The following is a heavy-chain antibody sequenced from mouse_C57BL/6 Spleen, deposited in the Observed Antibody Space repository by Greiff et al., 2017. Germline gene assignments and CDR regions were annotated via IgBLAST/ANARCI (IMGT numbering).Heavy chain of an antibody. V-gene: IGHV1-61*01. CDR2: IYPSDSET. J-gene: IGHJ4*01. D-gene: IGHD1-1*01. Sequence: QVQLQQPGAELVRPGSSVKLSCKASGYTFTSYWMDWVKQRPGQGLEWIGNIYPSDSETHYNQKFKDKATLTVDKSSSTAYMQLSSLTSEDSAVYYCASRGGSSYVDAMDYWGQGTSVTVSS. CDR3: ASRGGSSYVDAMDY. CDR1: GYTFTSYW.